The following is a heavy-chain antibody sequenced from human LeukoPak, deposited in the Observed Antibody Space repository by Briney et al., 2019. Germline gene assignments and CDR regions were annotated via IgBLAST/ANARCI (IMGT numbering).Heavy chain of an antibody. CDR2: FDPEDGET. J-gene: IGHJ4*02. CDR1: GYTLTELS. Sequence: GASVKVSCKVSGYTLTELSMHWVRRAPGKGLEWMGGFDPEDGETIYAQKFQGRVTMTEDTSTDTAYMELSSLRSEDTAVYYCATGGIAAAGESDYWGQGTLVTVSS. CDR3: ATGGIAAAGESDY. V-gene: IGHV1-24*01. D-gene: IGHD6-13*01.